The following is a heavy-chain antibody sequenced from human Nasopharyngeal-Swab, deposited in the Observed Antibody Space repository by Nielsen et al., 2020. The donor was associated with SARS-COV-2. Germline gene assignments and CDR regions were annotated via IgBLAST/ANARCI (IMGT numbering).Heavy chain of an antibody. CDR1: GGSISSGGYS. J-gene: IGHJ5*02. V-gene: IGHV4-30-2*01. D-gene: IGHD3-22*01. Sequence: TLSLTCAVSGGSISSGGYSWSWIRQPPGKGLEWIGYIYHSGSTYYNPSLKSRVTISVDRSKNQFSLKLSSVTAADTAVYYCAREKYYYDSSGYYRWFDPWGQGTLVTVSS. CDR3: AREKYYYDSSGYYRWFDP. CDR2: IYHSGST.